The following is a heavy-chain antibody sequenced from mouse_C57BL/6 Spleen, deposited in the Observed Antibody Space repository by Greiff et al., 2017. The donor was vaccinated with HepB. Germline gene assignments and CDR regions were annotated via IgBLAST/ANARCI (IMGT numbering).Heavy chain of an antibody. J-gene: IGHJ4*01. CDR3: ARNYGSSYRYYYAMDY. CDR1: GFTFSDYG. D-gene: IGHD1-1*01. CDR2: ISSGSSTI. Sequence: DVQLVESGGGLVKPGGSLKLSCAASGFTFSDYGMHWVRQAPEKGLEWVAYISSGSSTIYYADTVKGRFTISRDNAKNTLFLQMTSLRSEDTAMYYCARNYGSSYRYYYAMDYWGQGTSVTVSS. V-gene: IGHV5-17*01.